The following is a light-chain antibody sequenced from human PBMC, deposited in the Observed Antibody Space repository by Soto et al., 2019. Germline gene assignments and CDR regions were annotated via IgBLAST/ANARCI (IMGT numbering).Light chain of an antibody. V-gene: IGLV2-14*01. J-gene: IGLJ1*01. Sequence: QSALTQPASVSGSPGQSIAISCTGTSSDVGIYNYVSWYQQHPGKVPKLIIYEVTNRPSGVSNRFSGSKSGNTASLTISGLQAEDEANYFCISYTDFSGPYVFGTGTKVTVL. CDR2: EVT. CDR1: SSDVGIYNY. CDR3: ISYTDFSGPYV.